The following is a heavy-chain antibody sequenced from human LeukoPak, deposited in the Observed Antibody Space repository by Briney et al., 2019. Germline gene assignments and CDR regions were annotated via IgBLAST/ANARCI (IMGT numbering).Heavy chain of an antibody. CDR2: IFTTGGA. CDR3: VRDGPSWGLL. Sequence: SETLSLTCTVSGGSIGNYYWSWIRQAAGKGLEWIGRIFTTGGANYNPSLKSRVTMSLDTSKNLFSLKLNSVTAADTAVYYCVRDGPSWGLLWGQGALSPSPQ. D-gene: IGHD7-27*01. V-gene: IGHV4-4*07. CDR1: GGSIGNYY. J-gene: IGHJ4*02.